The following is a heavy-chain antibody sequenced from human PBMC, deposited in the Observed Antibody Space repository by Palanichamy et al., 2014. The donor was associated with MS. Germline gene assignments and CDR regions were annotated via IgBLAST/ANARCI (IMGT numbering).Heavy chain of an antibody. Sequence: EVQLVEVWGRAWSKPGGPVRLSCTASGFTFSTYAMNWVRQAPGKGLEWVSTLSDDTRYIFYADSVKGRFTISRDNSKNSLYLQMNSLTAEDTAVYYCTRDQRPSSGYQPFEFWGQGTLVTVSS. D-gene: IGHD6-19*01. CDR1: GFTFSTYA. J-gene: IGHJ4*02. CDR3: TRDQRPSSGYQPFEF. CDR2: LSDDTRYI. V-gene: IGHV3-21*01.